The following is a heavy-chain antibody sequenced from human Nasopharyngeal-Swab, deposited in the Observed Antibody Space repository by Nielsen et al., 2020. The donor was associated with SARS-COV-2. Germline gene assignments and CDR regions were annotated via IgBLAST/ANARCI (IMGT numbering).Heavy chain of an antibody. J-gene: IGHJ4*02. V-gene: IGHV3-7*01. CDR3: ARVRNSYDDFDY. CDR1: GFTFSYYW. D-gene: IGHD5-18*01. CDR2: IKQDGGDK. Sequence: GESLKISCAASGFTFSYYWMSWVRQAPGKGLEWVANIKQDGGDKYYVDSVKGRFTISRDNAKNSLYLQMNSLRAEDTAVYYCARVRNSYDDFDYWGQGTLVTVSS.